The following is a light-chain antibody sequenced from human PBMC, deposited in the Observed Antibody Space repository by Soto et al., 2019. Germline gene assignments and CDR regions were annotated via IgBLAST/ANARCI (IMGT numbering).Light chain of an antibody. CDR2: GNS. CDR3: QSYDNRLSGLV. J-gene: IGLJ3*02. V-gene: IGLV1-40*01. CDR1: SSNIGADSD. Sequence: QSVLTQPPSVSGAPGQRVTIFCTGSSSNIGADSDVHWYPQLPGTAPKLLMYGNSNRPSGVPDRFSGSKSGTSASLAITGLQDEDETDYFCQSYDNRLSGLVFGGGAKRTVL.